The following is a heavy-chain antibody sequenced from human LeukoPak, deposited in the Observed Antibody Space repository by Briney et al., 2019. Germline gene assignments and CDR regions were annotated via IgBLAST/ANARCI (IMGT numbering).Heavy chain of an antibody. CDR2: ISGSGGST. Sequence: GGSLRLSCAASGLTFSSYAMSWVRQAPGKGLEWVSAISGSGGSTYYADSVKGRFTISRDNSKNTLYLQMNSLRAEDTAVYYCAKERGMLLQRYYFDYWGQGTLVTVSS. D-gene: IGHD2-8*01. CDR1: GLTFSSYA. V-gene: IGHV3-23*01. CDR3: AKERGMLLQRYYFDY. J-gene: IGHJ4*02.